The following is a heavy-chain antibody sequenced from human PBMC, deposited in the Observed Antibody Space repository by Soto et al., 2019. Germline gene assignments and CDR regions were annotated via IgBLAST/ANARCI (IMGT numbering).Heavy chain of an antibody. V-gene: IGHV3-30-3*01. Sequence: GGSLRLSCAASGFTFSTFAMHWVRQAPGKGLEWVALVPNDENKKDYADSVKGRLTISRDNSKNTLYLQMSSLRAEDTAMYYCARDGDTYGYFKADYWGQGTLVTVPS. CDR3: ARDGDTYGYFKADY. J-gene: IGHJ4*02. D-gene: IGHD5-18*01. CDR1: GFTFSTFA. CDR2: VPNDENKK.